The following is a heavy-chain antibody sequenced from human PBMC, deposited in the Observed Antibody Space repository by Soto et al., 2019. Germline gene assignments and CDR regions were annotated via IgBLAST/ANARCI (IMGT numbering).Heavy chain of an antibody. J-gene: IGHJ6*02. V-gene: IGHV4-59*01. CDR2: IYYSGIT. D-gene: IGHD1-20*01. CDR1: GGSISSYY. Sequence: SETLSLTCTVSGGSISSYYWSWIRQPPGKGLEWIGYIYYSGITNYNPSLKSRVTISVDTSKNQFSLKLSSVTAADTAVYYCARYKSNQYYGMDVWGQGTTVTVSS. CDR3: ARYKSNQYYGMDV.